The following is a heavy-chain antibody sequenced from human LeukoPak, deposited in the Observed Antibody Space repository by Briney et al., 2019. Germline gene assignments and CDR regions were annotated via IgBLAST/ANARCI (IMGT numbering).Heavy chain of an antibody. CDR2: ISWNSGSI. D-gene: IGHD6-19*01. J-gene: IGHJ5*02. Sequence: GGSLRLSCAASGFTFDDYAMHWVRQAPGKGLEWVSGISWNSGSIGYADSVKGRVTISRDNAKNSLYLQMNSLRAEDTALYYCAKDKYSSGWYWFDPWGQGTLVTVSS. V-gene: IGHV3-9*01. CDR3: AKDKYSSGWYWFDP. CDR1: GFTFDDYA.